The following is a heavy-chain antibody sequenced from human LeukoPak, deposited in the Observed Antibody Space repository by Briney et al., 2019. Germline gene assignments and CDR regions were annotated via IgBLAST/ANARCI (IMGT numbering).Heavy chain of an antibody. D-gene: IGHD3-10*01. CDR2: IYHNGDT. Sequence: SETLSLTCTVSGGTIRSDDYYWGWIRQPPGKGLEWIGGIYHNGDTYDRSSLKSRVTISIDTSKNQFSLKVSSVTAADTAIYYCASPHQVRGLTAFDSWGQGTLVTVSS. CDR1: GGTIRSDDYY. V-gene: IGHV4-39*07. J-gene: IGHJ4*02. CDR3: ASPHQVRGLTAFDS.